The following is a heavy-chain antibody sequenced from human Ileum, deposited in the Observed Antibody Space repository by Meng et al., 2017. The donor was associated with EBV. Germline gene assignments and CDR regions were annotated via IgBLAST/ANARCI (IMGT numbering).Heavy chain of an antibody. D-gene: IGHD3-10*01. V-gene: IGHV4-4*02. Sequence: SRTVRLTPSGTLYPISAVSGATTGSSYWGTWVSQPPEKGLEWIGEIYHSGRTNYNPSLKSRLTLSVDKSKSQFSLELISVTAADTAVYYCARGRRFGSGRYALDYWGQGTLVTVSS. CDR3: ARGRRFGSGRYALDY. CDR1: GATTGSSYW. J-gene: IGHJ4*02. CDR2: IYHSGRT.